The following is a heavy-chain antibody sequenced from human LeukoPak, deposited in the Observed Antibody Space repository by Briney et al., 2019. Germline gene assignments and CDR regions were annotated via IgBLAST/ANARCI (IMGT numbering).Heavy chain of an antibody. Sequence: ASVKVSCKASGYTFTGCYMHWVRQAPGQGLEWMGWINPNSGGTNYAQKFQGRVTMTRDTSISTAYMELSRLRPDDTAVYYCARGRIAARRGSSYYFDYWGQGTLVTVSS. D-gene: IGHD6-13*01. V-gene: IGHV1-2*02. CDR3: ARGRIAARRGSSYYFDY. CDR1: GYTFTGCY. J-gene: IGHJ4*02. CDR2: INPNSGGT.